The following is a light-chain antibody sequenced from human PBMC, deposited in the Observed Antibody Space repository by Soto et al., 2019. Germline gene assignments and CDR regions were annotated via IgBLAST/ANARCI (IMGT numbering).Light chain of an antibody. V-gene: IGKV1-5*03. CDR3: QQYNSYSET. CDR1: QSISTW. Sequence: DIQMTQSPSTLSASVGDRVTITCRASQSISTWLAWYQQKSGKAPKLLIYEASSLGSGVPSRFRGSGSGTEFTLTISSLQHDDFATYYCQQYNSYSETFGHGTKVDIK. J-gene: IGKJ1*01. CDR2: EAS.